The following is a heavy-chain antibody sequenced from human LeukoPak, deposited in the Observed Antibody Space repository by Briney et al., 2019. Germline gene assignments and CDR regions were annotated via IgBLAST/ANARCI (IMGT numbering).Heavy chain of an antibody. CDR3: FTPRNLNY. J-gene: IGHJ4*02. V-gene: IGHV3-15*01. CDR1: GFTSSNAW. Sequence: PGGSLRLPCGTSGFTSSNAWMSCVRQAPGSGRQWVGRIRTNAEGEKKDYAATVKGRFTISRDDSKNTLFLQMNGLKSEDTGVYYCFTPRNLNYWGQGTLVTVSS. CDR2: IRTNAEGEKK.